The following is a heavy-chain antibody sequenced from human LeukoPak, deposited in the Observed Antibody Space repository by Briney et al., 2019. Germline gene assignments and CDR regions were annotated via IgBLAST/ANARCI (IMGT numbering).Heavy chain of an antibody. CDR1: GFTVSSNY. Sequence: GGSLRLSCAASGFTVSSNYMSWVRQAPGKGLEWVSVIYSGGSTYYADSVKGRFTISRHNSKNTLYLQMNSLRAEDTAAYYCAIVVDTAMVWDAFDIWGQGTMVTVSS. D-gene: IGHD5-18*01. CDR3: AIVVDTAMVWDAFDI. J-gene: IGHJ3*02. CDR2: IYSGGST. V-gene: IGHV3-53*04.